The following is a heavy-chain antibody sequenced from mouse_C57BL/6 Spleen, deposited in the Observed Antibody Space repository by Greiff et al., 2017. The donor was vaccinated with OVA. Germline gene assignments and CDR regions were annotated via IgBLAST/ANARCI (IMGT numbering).Heavy chain of an antibody. D-gene: IGHD1-1*01. CDR3: ARGSSDKYFDV. V-gene: IGHV1-42*01. Sequence: VQLQQSGPELVKPGASVKISCKASGYSFTGYYMNWVKQSPEKSLEWIGEINPSTGGTTYNQKFKAKATLTVDKSSSTAYMQLKSLTSEDSAVYYCARGSSDKYFDVWGTGTTVTVSS. J-gene: IGHJ1*03. CDR1: GYSFTGYY. CDR2: INPSTGGT.